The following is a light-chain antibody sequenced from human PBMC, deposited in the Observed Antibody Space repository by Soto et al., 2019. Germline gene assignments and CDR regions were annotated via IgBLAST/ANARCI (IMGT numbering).Light chain of an antibody. CDR3: SAYTSASTLLYL. V-gene: IGLV2-14*01. CDR2: GVT. CDR1: SSDVGGYNY. Sequence: QSVLTQPASVSGSPGQSITISCTGTSSDVGGYNYVSWYQQHPGIAPKLLIYGVTNRPSGVSTRFSGSKSGNTASLTISGLPAEDEGDYHCSAYTSASTLLYLFGTGTKVTVL. J-gene: IGLJ1*01.